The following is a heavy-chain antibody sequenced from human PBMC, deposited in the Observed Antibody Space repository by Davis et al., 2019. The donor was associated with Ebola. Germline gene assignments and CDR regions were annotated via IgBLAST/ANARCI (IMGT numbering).Heavy chain of an antibody. CDR2: INHSGST. V-gene: IGHV4-34*01. Sequence: MPSETLSLTCAVYGGSFSGYYWSWIRQPPGKGLEWIGEINHSGSTNYNPSLKSRVTISVDTSENHFSLKLSSVTAADTAVYYCARDLSGYYFDYWGQGTLVTVSS. CDR1: GGSFSGYY. CDR3: ARDLSGYYFDY. D-gene: IGHD3-22*01. J-gene: IGHJ4*02.